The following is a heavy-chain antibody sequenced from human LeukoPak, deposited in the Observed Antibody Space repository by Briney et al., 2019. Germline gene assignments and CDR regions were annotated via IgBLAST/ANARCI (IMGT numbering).Heavy chain of an antibody. CDR3: ARAPYYDRSYYYYMDV. D-gene: IGHD3-22*01. CDR2: MYYSGST. CDR1: GGSFSGYY. J-gene: IGHJ6*03. Sequence: SETLSLTCAVYGGSFSGYYWSWIRQPPGKGLEWIGYMYYSGSTNYNPSLKSRVTISVDTSKNQFSLKLSSVTAADTAVYYCARAPYYDRSYYYYMDVWGKGTTVTVSS. V-gene: IGHV4-59*12.